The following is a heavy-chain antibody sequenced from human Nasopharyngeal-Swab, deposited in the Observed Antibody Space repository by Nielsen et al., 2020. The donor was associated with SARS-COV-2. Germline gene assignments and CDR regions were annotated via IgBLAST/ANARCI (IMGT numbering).Heavy chain of an antibody. Sequence: GGSLRLSCAASGFTFDDYAMHWVRQAPGKGLEWVSGISWNSGSIGYADSVKGRFTISRDNAKNSLYLQMNSLRAEDTALYYCAKDMSSNTYYYYMDVWGKGTTVTVSS. J-gene: IGHJ6*03. CDR2: ISWNSGSI. CDR3: AKDMSSNTYYYYMDV. D-gene: IGHD6-6*01. V-gene: IGHV3-9*01. CDR1: GFTFDDYA.